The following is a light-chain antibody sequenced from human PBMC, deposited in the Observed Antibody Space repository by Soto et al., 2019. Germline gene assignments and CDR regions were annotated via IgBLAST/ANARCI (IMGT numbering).Light chain of an antibody. Sequence: EVVLTQSPATLSVSPGDRATLSCRASQYIGSAVAWYHQRSGQAPRLLIFDASIRVPTTPARFSGSVSGTEFTLTISSLESEDFAVYFCQQYGDRPRTFCQGTKVEIK. J-gene: IGKJ1*01. CDR3: QQYGDRPRT. CDR2: DAS. V-gene: IGKV3-15*01. CDR1: QYIGSA.